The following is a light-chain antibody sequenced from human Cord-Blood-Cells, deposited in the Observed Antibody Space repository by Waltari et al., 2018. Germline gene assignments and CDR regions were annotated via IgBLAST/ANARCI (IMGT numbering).Light chain of an antibody. J-gene: IGLJ1*01. V-gene: IGLV2-8*01. CDR2: EVS. CDR1: XXDXGXYXX. Sequence: QSALTQPPSASGSPGXSXXXXXXXXXXDXGXYXXXSWYQQHPGKAPKLMIYEVSKRPSGVPDRFSGSKSGNTASLTVSGLQAEDEADYYCSSYAGSNNYVFGTGTKVTVL. CDR3: SSYAGSNNYV.